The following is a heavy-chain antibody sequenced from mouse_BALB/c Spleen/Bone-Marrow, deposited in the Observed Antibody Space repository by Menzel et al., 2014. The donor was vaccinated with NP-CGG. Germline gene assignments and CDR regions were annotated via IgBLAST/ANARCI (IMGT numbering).Heavy chain of an antibody. CDR3: TRNWDWYFDV. J-gene: IGHJ1*01. CDR2: IYPGNSDT. V-gene: IGHV1-5*01. Sequence: VQLKESGTVLTRPGASVKMSCKASGYSFTSYWMHWVKPRPGQGLEWIGAIYPGNSDTTYNQKFKGKAKLTAATSASTAYMELSSLTNEDSAVYYCTRNWDWYFDVWGAGTTVTVSP. D-gene: IGHD4-1*01. CDR1: GYSFTSYW.